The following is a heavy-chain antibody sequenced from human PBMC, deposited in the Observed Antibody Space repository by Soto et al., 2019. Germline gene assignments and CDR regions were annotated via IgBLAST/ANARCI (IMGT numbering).Heavy chain of an antibody. J-gene: IGHJ6*02. CDR1: GYTFTSYG. CDR2: ISAYNGNT. D-gene: IGHD2-2*03. V-gene: IGHV1-18*01. CDR3: ARDGYCSSTSCYGTNYYYYYGMDV. Sequence: GASVKVSCKASGYTFTSYGISWVRQAPGQGLERMVWISAYNGNTNYAQKLQGRVTMTTDTSTSTAYMELRSLRSDDTAVYYCARDGYCSSTSCYGTNYYYYYGMDVWGQGTTVTVSS.